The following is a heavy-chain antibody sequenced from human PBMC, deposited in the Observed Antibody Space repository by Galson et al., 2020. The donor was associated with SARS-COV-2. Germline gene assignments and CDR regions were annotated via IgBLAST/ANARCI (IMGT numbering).Heavy chain of an antibody. CDR1: GGSISSGSYY. J-gene: IGHJ3*02. D-gene: IGHD3-22*01. Sequence: SETLSLTCTVSGGSISSGSYYWSWIRPPAGKGLEWIGRIYTSGSTNYNPSLKSRVTISVDTSKNQFSLKLSSVTAADTAVYYCARERETITMIVVGIPDAFDIWGQGTMVTVSS. V-gene: IGHV4-61*02. CDR2: IYTSGST. CDR3: ARERETITMIVVGIPDAFDI.